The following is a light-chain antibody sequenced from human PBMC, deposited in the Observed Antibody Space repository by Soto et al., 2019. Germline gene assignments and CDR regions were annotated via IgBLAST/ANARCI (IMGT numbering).Light chain of an antibody. CDR1: SSNIGSNT. V-gene: IGLV1-44*01. CDR3: AAWDDSHWV. Sequence: SVLTQPPSASGTPGQRVTISCSGSSSNIGSNTVNWYQQLPGTAPKLLIYSNNQRPSGVPDRFSGSKSGTSASLAISGLQSEDEADYYCAAWDDSHWVFGGGTKVTVL. CDR2: SNN. J-gene: IGLJ3*02.